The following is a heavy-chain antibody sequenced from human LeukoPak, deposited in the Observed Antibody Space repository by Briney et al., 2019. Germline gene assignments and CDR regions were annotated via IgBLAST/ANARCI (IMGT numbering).Heavy chain of an antibody. CDR1: GTSISSYY. D-gene: IGHD5-18*01. Sequence: PSETLSLTCTVSGTSISSYYWSWLRQPPGKGPEWIGYVTYTGSKYNPSLKSRVTISTDRSKKEVSLRLSSVTAADTAMYFCARHVDTALIGVFHIWGQGTMVTVS. V-gene: IGHV4-59*08. J-gene: IGHJ3*02. CDR3: ARHVDTALIGVFHI. CDR2: VTYTGS.